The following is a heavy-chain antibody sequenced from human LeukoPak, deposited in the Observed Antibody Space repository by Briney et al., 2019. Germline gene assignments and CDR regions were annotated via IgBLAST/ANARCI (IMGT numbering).Heavy chain of an antibody. CDR1: GFTFSTYA. CDR2: INGDGGTT. V-gene: IGHV3-23*01. J-gene: IGHJ5*02. D-gene: IGHD3-3*01. Sequence: GGSLRLSCAASGFTFSTYAMNWVRQAPGKGLEWVSAINGDGGTTYYADSVKGRFTISRDNSKNTTYLQMNSLRAGDTAIYYCARGSGYDFWSGYVNWFDPWGQGTLVTVSS. CDR3: ARGSGYDFWSGYVNWFDP.